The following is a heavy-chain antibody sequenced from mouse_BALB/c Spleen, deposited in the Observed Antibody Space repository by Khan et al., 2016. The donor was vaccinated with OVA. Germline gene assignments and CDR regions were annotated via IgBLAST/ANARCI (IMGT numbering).Heavy chain of an antibody. CDR1: GFSLTSYG. CDR2: IWSGGST. Sequence: QVQLKQSGPGLVQPSQSLSITCTVSGFSLTSYGVHWVRQSPGKGLEWLGVIWSGGSTDYNAAFISRLSISKDNSKSQVFFKMNSLQANDPAIYYSARSRYYGSSSHAMDYWGQGTSVTVSS. D-gene: IGHD1-1*01. V-gene: IGHV2-2*02. J-gene: IGHJ4*01. CDR3: ARSRYYGSSSHAMDY.